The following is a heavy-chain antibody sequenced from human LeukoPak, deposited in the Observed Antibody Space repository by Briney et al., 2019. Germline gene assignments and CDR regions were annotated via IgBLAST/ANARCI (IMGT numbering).Heavy chain of an antibody. CDR1: GGSISSSSYY. CDR3: AGWLVRSETYFDY. D-gene: IGHD6-19*01. Sequence: SETLSLTCTVSGGSISSSSYYWGWIRQPPGKGLEWIGYIYHSGSTYYNPSLKSRVTISVDRSKNQFSLKLSSVTAADTAVYYCAGWLVRSETYFDYWGQGILVTVSS. CDR2: IYHSGST. V-gene: IGHV4-39*07. J-gene: IGHJ4*02.